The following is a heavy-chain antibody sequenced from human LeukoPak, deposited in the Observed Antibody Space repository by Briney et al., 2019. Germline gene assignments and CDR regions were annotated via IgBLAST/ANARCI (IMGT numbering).Heavy chain of an antibody. CDR2: INTYNGSP. CDR1: GYTFSDYY. D-gene: IGHD5-12*01. Sequence: ASVKVSCKASGYTFSDYYMHWVRQAPGQGLEWMGWINTYNGSPNYAQKLQGRVTMTTDTSTSTAYMELRSLTSDDTAVYFCARSSIVATLIRGYFDYWGQGTLVTVSA. J-gene: IGHJ4*02. CDR3: ARSSIVATLIRGYFDY. V-gene: IGHV1-18*04.